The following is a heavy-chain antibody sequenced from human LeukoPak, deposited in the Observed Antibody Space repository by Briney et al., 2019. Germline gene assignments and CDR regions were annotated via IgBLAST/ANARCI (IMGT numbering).Heavy chain of an antibody. Sequence: PSETLSLTCTVSGGSINSYYWTWIRQPPGKGLEWIGYIYYSGNTNYDPSLKSRVAISVDTSKNQFSLKLSSVTAADTAVYYCARASYRLGIAGIVVHTLDVWGQGTTVTVSS. V-gene: IGHV4-59*01. CDR1: GGSINSYY. CDR3: ARASYRLGIAGIVVHTLDV. CDR2: IYYSGNT. D-gene: IGHD6-13*01. J-gene: IGHJ6*02.